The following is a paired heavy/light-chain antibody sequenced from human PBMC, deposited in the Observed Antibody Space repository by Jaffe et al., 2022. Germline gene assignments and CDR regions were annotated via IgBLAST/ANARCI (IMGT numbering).Heavy chain of an antibody. CDR3: ARSTTTTLSYWYLDV. CDR1: GYTFSNYA. D-gene: IGHD4-17*01. Sequence: QVQLVQSGAEVKEPGASVRVSCEASGYTFSNYAVHWVRQAPGQRLEWMGWINPGNGRKQFSQRFQGRVTITSDTSASTAYMEVRSLISEDTAVYYCARSTTTTLSYWYLDVWGRGTLVTVSS. J-gene: IGHJ2*01. V-gene: IGHV1-3*01. CDR2: INPGNGRK.
Light chain of an antibody. J-gene: IGKJ2*01. CDR1: QSIGSW. Sequence: DIQMTQSPSTLSASVGDRVTITCRASQSIGSWLAWYQQKPGKAPKVLIYQASSLESGVPSRFSGSGSGTEFTLTISSLQPDDFATYYCQQYNSYSVYTFGQGTKLEIK. CDR2: QAS. V-gene: IGKV1-5*03. CDR3: QQYNSYSVYT.